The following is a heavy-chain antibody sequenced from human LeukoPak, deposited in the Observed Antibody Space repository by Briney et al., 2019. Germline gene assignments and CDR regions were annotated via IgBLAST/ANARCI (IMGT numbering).Heavy chain of an antibody. D-gene: IGHD3-22*01. J-gene: IGHJ5*02. CDR1: GYTFTNYA. V-gene: IGHV1-3*01. Sequence: ASVKVSCKASGYTFTNYAMYWVRQAPGQRLEWMGWINAGNGNTKYSQKFQGRVTITSDTSANTVYMELSSLRSEHTAVYYCARGDFYYDSSDPWGQGTLVTVSS. CDR2: INAGNGNT. CDR3: ARGDFYYDSSDP.